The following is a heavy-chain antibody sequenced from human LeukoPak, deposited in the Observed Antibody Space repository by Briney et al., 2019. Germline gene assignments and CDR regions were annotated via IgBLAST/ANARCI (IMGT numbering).Heavy chain of an antibody. CDR2: IWYDGSNK. D-gene: IGHD3-10*01. CDR3: ARDTPYGSGMYGMDV. Sequence: PGRSLRLSCAASGFTFSSYGMHWVRQAPGMGLEWVAVIWYDGSNKYYADSVKGRFTISGDNSKNTLYLQMNSLRAEDTAVHYCARDTPYGSGMYGMDVWGQGTTVTVSS. CDR1: GFTFSSYG. J-gene: IGHJ6*02. V-gene: IGHV3-33*01.